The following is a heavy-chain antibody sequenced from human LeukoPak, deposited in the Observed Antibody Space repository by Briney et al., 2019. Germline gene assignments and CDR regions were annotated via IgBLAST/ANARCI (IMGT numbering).Heavy chain of an antibody. J-gene: IGHJ4*02. Sequence: TGGSLRLSCAASGFTVSSYWMSWVRQTPGKGLEWVANIKQDGSDKNYVDSVEGRFTISRDNAKKSLYLQMNSLRAEDTAVYYCAPPPIAAAGNWGQGTLVTVSS. CDR2: IKQDGSDK. CDR3: APPPIAAAGN. V-gene: IGHV3-7*01. CDR1: GFTVSSYW. D-gene: IGHD6-13*01.